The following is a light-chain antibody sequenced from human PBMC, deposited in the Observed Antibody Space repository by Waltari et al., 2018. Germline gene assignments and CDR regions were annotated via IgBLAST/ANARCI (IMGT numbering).Light chain of an antibody. J-gene: IGLJ2*01. CDR3: CTCEGHGRPVV. CDR1: SSDVGTFTL. Sequence: QSALTQLASVSGSPGQSIIISCTGSSSDVGTFTLVSWYQQHPDKAPKLIFYEGNRRPAGVSDRFSGSTSGNTASLTISGLQAEDEADYYCCTCEGHGRPVVFGGGTKVTVL. CDR2: EGN. V-gene: IGLV2-23*01.